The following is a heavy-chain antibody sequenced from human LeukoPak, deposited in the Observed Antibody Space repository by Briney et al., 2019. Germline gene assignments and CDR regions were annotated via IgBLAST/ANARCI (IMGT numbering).Heavy chain of an antibody. CDR3: TRVGYIDEGIDY. D-gene: IGHD5-24*01. J-gene: IGHJ4*02. CDR2: IKQDGSKK. CDR1: GFTFSSYW. Sequence: PGGSLRHSCAASGFTFSSYWMRWVRQAPGKGLEWVANIKQDGSKKSYVDSVKGRFTISRDNAKNSLYLQMNSLRAEDTAIYYCTRVGYIDEGIDYWGQGTLVTVSS. V-gene: IGHV3-7*04.